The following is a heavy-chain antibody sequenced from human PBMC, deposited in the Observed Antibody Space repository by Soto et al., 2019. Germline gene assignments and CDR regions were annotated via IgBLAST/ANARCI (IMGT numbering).Heavy chain of an antibody. V-gene: IGHV4-34*01. CDR2: INHSGST. J-gene: IGHJ5*02. CDR1: VRYSSVYY. CDR3: ARGPPTRYTKTTTNWFDP. Sequence: THTVSRNFSFYVRYSSVYYWSLMRQPSGKGLEWIGEINHSGSTNYNPSLKSRVNISVDTYKNQFSLKLSSVTAADTAVYYCARGPPTRYTKTTTNWFDPWRQG. D-gene: IGHD1-26*01.